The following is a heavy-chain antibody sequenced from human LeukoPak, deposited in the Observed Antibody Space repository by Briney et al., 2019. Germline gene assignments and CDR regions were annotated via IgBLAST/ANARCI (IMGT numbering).Heavy chain of an antibody. V-gene: IGHV5-51*01. J-gene: IGHJ5*02. CDR2: IYPADSDI. D-gene: IGHD2-15*01. CDR1: GYSINNYW. CDR3: ARQEYCSGGSCYTWFDP. Sequence: KPGEPLKISCKGSGYSINNYWIGWVRQMPGKGLEWMGIIYPADSDIRYSPSFQGQVTISADKSISTAYLQWSSLKASDTAMYYCARQEYCSGGSCYTWFDPWGQGTLVTVSS.